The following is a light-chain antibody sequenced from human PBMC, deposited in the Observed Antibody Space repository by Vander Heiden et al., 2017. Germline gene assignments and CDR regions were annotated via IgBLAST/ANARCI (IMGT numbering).Light chain of an antibody. CDR3: QQSDSTSLFT. CDR1: QSISSY. CDR2: AAS. Sequence: DIQMTQSPSSLSASVGDRVTITCRASQSISSYLNWYQQKPGKAPKLLIYAASSLQSGVPSRFSGSGSGTDFTLTISSLQPEDFATYYCQQSDSTSLFTFGHGTKVDIK. V-gene: IGKV1-39*01. J-gene: IGKJ3*01.